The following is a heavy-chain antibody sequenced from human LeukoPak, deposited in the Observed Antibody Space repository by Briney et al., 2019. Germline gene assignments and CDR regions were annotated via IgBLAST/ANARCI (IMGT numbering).Heavy chain of an antibody. D-gene: IGHD6-13*01. J-gene: IGHJ4*02. CDR2: ISYDGSNK. V-gene: IGHV3-30*04. Sequence: PGGSLRLSCAASGFTFSSYAMYWVRQAPGKGLEWVAVISYDGSNKYYADSVKGRFTIYRDNSKNTLYLQMNSLRAEDTAVYYCARTEGIAAASRGFYYWGQGTLVTVSS. CDR1: GFTFSSYA. CDR3: ARTEGIAAASRGFYY.